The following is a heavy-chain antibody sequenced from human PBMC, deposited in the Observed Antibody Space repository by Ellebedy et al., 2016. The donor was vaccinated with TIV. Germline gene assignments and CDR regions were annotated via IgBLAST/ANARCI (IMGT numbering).Heavy chain of an antibody. V-gene: IGHV4-59*12. Sequence: SETLSLTCTVSGGSISSYYWSWIRQPPGKGLEWIGYIYYSGSTNYNPSLKSRVTISVDTSKNQFSLKLSSVTAADTAVYYCAEWNDGGWFDPWGQGTLVTVSS. CDR3: AEWNDGGWFDP. CDR2: IYYSGST. D-gene: IGHD1-1*01. CDR1: GGSISSYY. J-gene: IGHJ5*02.